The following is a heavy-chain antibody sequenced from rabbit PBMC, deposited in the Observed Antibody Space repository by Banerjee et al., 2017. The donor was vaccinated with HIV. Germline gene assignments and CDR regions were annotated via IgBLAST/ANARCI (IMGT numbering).Heavy chain of an antibody. CDR1: GIDFSGYFY. D-gene: IGHD6-1*01. Sequence: QEQLVESGGGLVTLGGSLKLSCKASGIDFSGYFYICWVRQAPGKGLELIACIYAVSGNTWYASWVNGRFTISRSTSLNTVDLKMTSLTAADTATYFCARAPDGLGYATLNLWGPGTLVTVS. V-gene: IGHV1S43*01. CDR2: IYAVSGNT. J-gene: IGHJ4*01. CDR3: ARAPDGLGYATLNL.